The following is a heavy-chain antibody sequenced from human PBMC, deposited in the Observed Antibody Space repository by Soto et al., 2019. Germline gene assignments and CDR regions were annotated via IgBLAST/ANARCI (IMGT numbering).Heavy chain of an antibody. CDR3: ATRGLLAYCGGDCYTYFDY. CDR2: FDPEDGET. CDR1: GYTLTELS. Sequence: RASVKVSCKVSGYTLTELSMHWVRQAPGKGLEWMGGFDPEDGETIYAQKFQGRVTMTEDTSTDTAYMELSSLRSEDTAVYYCATRGLLAYCGGDCYTYFDYWGQGTLVTVSS. D-gene: IGHD2-21*02. J-gene: IGHJ4*02. V-gene: IGHV1-24*01.